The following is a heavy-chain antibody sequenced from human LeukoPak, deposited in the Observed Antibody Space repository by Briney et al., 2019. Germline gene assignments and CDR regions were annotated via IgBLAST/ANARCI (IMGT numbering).Heavy chain of an antibody. D-gene: IGHD6-6*01. J-gene: IGHJ6*02. CDR3: AQQAARHSMDV. V-gene: IGHV6-1*01. CDR2: TYYRSKWYN. Sequence: WVRQAPGQGLEWLGRTYYRSKWYNDYAVSVKSRITINPDTSKNQFSLQLNSVTPEDTAVYYCAQQAARHSMDVWGQGTTVTVSS.